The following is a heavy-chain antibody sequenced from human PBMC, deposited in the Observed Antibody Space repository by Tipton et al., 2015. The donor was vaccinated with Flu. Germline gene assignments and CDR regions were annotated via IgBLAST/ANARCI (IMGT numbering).Heavy chain of an antibody. D-gene: IGHD3-22*01. J-gene: IGHJ4*02. CDR3: ARGGDSSGYYYGIYWFDY. CDR2: IYYSGST. Sequence: TLSLTCTVSGGSISSYYWSWIRQPPGKGLEWIGYIYYSGSTNYNPSLKSRVTISVDTSKNQFSLKLSSVTAADTAAYYCARGGDSSGYYYGIYWFDYWGQGTLVTVSS. CDR1: GGSISSYY. V-gene: IGHV4-59*01.